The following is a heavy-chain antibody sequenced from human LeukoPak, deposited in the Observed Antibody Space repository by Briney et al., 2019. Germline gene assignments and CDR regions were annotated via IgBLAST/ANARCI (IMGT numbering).Heavy chain of an antibody. Sequence: GGSLRLPCAASGFTFSSYAMSWVRQAPGKGLEWVSVISDSGVSTYYADSVKGRFIISRDNSKNTLYLQMNSLRAEDTAVYYCVRDGVSGYYHMDVWGQGTTVTVSS. V-gene: IGHV3-23*01. CDR2: ISDSGVST. J-gene: IGHJ6*02. CDR1: GFTFSSYA. D-gene: IGHD2-8*01. CDR3: VRDGVSGYYHMDV.